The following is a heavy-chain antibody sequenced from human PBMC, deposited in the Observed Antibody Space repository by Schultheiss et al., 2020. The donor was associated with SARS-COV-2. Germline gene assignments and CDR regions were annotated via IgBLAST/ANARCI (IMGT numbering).Heavy chain of an antibody. D-gene: IGHD3-22*01. CDR2: ITSNGGST. Sequence: GESLKISCAASGFTFSSYAMHWVRQAPGKGLEYVSAITSNGGSTYYASSVKGRFTISRDNAKNSLYLQMNSLRAEDKAVYYCAKARYIGTMIVVVDYWGQGTLVTVSS. V-gene: IGHV3-64*01. CDR3: AKARYIGTMIVVVDY. CDR1: GFTFSSYA. J-gene: IGHJ4*02.